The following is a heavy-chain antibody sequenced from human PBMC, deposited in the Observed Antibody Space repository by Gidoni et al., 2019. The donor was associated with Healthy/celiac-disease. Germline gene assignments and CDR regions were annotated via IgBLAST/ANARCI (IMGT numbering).Heavy chain of an antibody. J-gene: IGHJ6*02. D-gene: IGHD6-6*01. CDR3: ARSAVPEYSSSSPHLLYYYYYYGMDV. Sequence: QVQLVQSGAEVKKPGSSVKVSCKASGGTFSSYAISWVRQAPGQGLEWMGGIIPIFGTANYAQKCQGRVTITADESTSTAYMELSSLRSEDTAVYYCARSAVPEYSSSSPHLLYYYYYYGMDVWGQGTTVTVSS. CDR1: GGTFSSYA. CDR2: IIPIFGTA. V-gene: IGHV1-69*01.